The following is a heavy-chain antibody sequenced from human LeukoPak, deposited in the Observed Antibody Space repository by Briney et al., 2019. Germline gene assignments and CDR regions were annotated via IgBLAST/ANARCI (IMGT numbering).Heavy chain of an antibody. J-gene: IGHJ4*02. D-gene: IGHD3-10*01. CDR1: GFTFNTYG. CDR3: AKLGGDY. CDR2: IRY. Sequence: GGSLRLSCAASGFTFNTYGMHWVRQAPDKGLEWVAFIRYYADSVKGRFTISRDNSKNTLYLQMNSLRAEDTAVYYCAKLGGDYWGQGTLVTVSS. V-gene: IGHV3-33*06.